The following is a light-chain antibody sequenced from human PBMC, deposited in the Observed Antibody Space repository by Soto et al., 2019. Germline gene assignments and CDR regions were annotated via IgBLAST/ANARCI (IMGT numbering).Light chain of an antibody. V-gene: IGLV2-14*01. CDR1: SSDIGGYNY. CDR3: SSYTSSSTLEV. Sequence: QSVLTQPASVSGSPGQSITISCTGTSSDIGGYNYVSWYQQYPGKAPKVMIYDVSNRPSGVSNRVSGSKSGNTASMTISGLQAEDEADYYCSSYTSSSTLEVFGTGTKVTVL. CDR2: DVS. J-gene: IGLJ1*01.